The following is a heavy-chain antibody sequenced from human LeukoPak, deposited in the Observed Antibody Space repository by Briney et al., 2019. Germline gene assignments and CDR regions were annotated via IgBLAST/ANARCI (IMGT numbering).Heavy chain of an antibody. J-gene: IGHJ4*02. D-gene: IGHD6-13*01. CDR1: GYTFTGYY. V-gene: IGHV1-2*02. Sequence: ASVKVSCKASGYTFTGYYMHWVRQAPGQGLEWMGWINPNRGGTNYAQKFQGSVTMTRDTSISTAYMELSRLRSDDTAVYYCARARTSSWSTDYWGQGTLVTVSS. CDR2: INPNRGGT. CDR3: ARARTSSWSTDY.